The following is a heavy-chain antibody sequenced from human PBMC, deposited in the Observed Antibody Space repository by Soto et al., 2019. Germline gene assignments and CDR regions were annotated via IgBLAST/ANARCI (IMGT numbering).Heavy chain of an antibody. Sequence: SETLSLTCAVYGGSFSGYYWSWIRQPPGKGLEWIGEINHSGSTNYNPSLKSRVTISVDTSKNQFSLKLSSVTAADTAVYYCARDVGADDDAFDIWGQGTMVTVSS. CDR1: GGSFSGYY. J-gene: IGHJ3*02. CDR3: ARDVGADDDAFDI. CDR2: INHSGST. V-gene: IGHV4-34*01. D-gene: IGHD1-26*01.